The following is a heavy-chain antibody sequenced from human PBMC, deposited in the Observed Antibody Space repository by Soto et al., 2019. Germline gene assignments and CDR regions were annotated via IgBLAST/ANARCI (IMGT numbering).Heavy chain of an antibody. D-gene: IGHD2-15*01. J-gene: IGHJ4*02. CDR1: GYSISSGYY. Sequence: PSETLSLTCAVSGYSISSGYYWGWIRQPPGKGLEWIGSIYHSGSTYYNPSLKSRVTISVDTSKNQFSLKLSSVTAADTAVYYCARDVYCSGGSCLGYIYYFDYWGQGTLVTVSS. V-gene: IGHV4-38-2*02. CDR3: ARDVYCSGGSCLGYIYYFDY. CDR2: IYHSGST.